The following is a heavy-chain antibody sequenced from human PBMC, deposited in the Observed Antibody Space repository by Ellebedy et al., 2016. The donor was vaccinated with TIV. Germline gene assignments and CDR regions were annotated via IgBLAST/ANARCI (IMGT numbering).Heavy chain of an antibody. CDR1: GFTFSWYW. Sequence: GESLKISXAASGFTFSWYWMHWVRQAPGKGLVWVSRINNDGTGTNYADSVKGRFSISRDNAQNTLYLQMNSLRAEDTAMYYCARENFYGMDVWGQGTTVTVSS. CDR2: INNDGTGT. V-gene: IGHV3-74*01. J-gene: IGHJ6*02. CDR3: ARENFYGMDV.